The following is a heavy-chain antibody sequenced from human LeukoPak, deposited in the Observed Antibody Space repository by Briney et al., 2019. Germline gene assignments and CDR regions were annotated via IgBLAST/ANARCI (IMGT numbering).Heavy chain of an antibody. CDR2: ISNSGSTV. CDR1: GFTFSDYY. V-gene: IGHV3-11*01. Sequence: GGSLRLSCAASGFTFSDYYMTWLRQAPGKGLEWLSYISNSGSTVFYADSVKGRFTVSRDNAKRSLYLQIESLRDDDTAVYHCALGTINKDYYFGMDVWGQGTTVTVSS. J-gene: IGHJ6*02. CDR3: ALGTINKDYYFGMDV. D-gene: IGHD2-8*01.